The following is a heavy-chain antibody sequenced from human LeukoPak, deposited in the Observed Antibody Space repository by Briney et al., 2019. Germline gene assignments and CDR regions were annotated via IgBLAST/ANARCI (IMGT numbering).Heavy chain of an antibody. D-gene: IGHD6-19*01. V-gene: IGHV4-59*05. CDR3: ARHGGSLAGELTN. Sequence: SETLSLTCTVSGGSISSYYWSWIRQPPGKGLEWIGSIYYSGSTYYNPSLKSRVTISVDTSKNQSSLKLSSVTAADTAVYYCARHGGSLAGELTNWGQGTLVTVSS. CDR2: IYYSGST. J-gene: IGHJ4*02. CDR1: GGSISSYY.